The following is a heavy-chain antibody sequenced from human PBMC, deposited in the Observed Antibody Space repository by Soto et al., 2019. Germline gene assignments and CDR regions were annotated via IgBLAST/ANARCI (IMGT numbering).Heavy chain of an antibody. D-gene: IGHD6-13*01. CDR3: ARARKGYSSSWYPPNYYMDV. CDR2: ISSSGSTI. J-gene: IGHJ6*03. V-gene: IGHV3-11*01. Sequence: PGGSLRLSCAASGFTFSDYYMSWIRQAPGKGLEWVSYISSSGSTIYYADSVKGRFTISRDNAKNSLYLQMNSLRAEDTAVYYCARARKGYSSSWYPPNYYMDVWGKGTTVTVSS. CDR1: GFTFSDYY.